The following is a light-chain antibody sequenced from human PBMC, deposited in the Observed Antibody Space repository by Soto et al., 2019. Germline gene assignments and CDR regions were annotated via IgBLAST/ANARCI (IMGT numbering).Light chain of an antibody. CDR3: KQYNNWPRT. CDR1: QSVSNN. CDR2: GAS. J-gene: IGKJ1*01. Sequence: EIVLTQSPATLSLSPGERATLSCRASQSVSNNYLAWYQQKPGQAPRLLIYGASTRASGVQAKFSGSGSGTEFTLTISSLQSEDFAVYYCKQYNNWPRTFGQGTKVDI. V-gene: IGKV3-15*01.